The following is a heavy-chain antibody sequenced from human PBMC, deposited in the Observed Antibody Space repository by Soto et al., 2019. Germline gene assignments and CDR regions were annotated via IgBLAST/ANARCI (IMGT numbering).Heavy chain of an antibody. CDR1: GGSISSGGYY. V-gene: IGHV4-31*01. Sequence: QVQLQESGPGLVKPSQTLSLTCTVSGGSISSGGYYWSWIRQHPGKGLEWIGYIYYSGSTYYNPSLKSPVTKSANTFKNQFYRKLSSVTAADTAVYYWASSGYSYGPKPLLYWGQGTLVTVSS. D-gene: IGHD5-18*01. CDR2: IYYSGST. J-gene: IGHJ4*02. CDR3: ASSGYSYGPKPLLY.